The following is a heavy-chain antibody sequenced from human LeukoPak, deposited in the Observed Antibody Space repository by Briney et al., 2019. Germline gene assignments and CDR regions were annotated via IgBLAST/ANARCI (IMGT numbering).Heavy chain of an antibody. CDR1: GFTFSSYN. Sequence: PGGSLRLSCAVSGFTFSSYNMNWVRQAPGKGLEWVSYISGTTSTIYYADSVKGRFTISRDNAKNSLYLQMNSLRAEDTAVYYCARAPGGINDFWSGLEDYWGQGTLVTVSS. J-gene: IGHJ4*02. CDR3: ARAPGGINDFWSGLEDY. D-gene: IGHD3-3*01. CDR2: ISGTTSTI. V-gene: IGHV3-48*04.